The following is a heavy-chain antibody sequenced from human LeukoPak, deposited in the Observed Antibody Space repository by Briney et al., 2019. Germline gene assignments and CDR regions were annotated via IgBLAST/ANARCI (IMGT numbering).Heavy chain of an antibody. J-gene: IGHJ4*02. V-gene: IGHV4-39*01. D-gene: IGHD3-9*01. Sequence: MSSETLSLTCTVSGGSISSSSYYWGWIRQPPGKGLEWIGSIYYSGSTYYNPSLKSRVTISVDTSKNQFSLKLSSVTAADTAVYYCARLVSDISTGYYKPQGYYFDYWGQGTLVTVSS. CDR1: GGSISSSSYY. CDR2: IYYSGST. CDR3: ARLVSDISTGYYKPQGYYFDY.